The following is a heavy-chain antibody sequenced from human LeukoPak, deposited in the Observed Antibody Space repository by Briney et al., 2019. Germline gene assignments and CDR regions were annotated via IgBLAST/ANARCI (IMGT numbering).Heavy chain of an antibody. CDR1: GFTFSSYA. CDR2: ISGSGGST. J-gene: IGHJ3*02. CDR3: AKDLSAGYYDSSGYYGAPDAFDI. Sequence: GSLRLSCAASGFTFSSYAMSWVRQAPGKGLEWVSAISGSGGSTYYADSVKGRFTISRDNSKNTLYLQMNSLRAEDTAVYYCAKDLSAGYYDSSGYYGAPDAFDIWGQGTMVTVSS. V-gene: IGHV3-23*01. D-gene: IGHD3-22*01.